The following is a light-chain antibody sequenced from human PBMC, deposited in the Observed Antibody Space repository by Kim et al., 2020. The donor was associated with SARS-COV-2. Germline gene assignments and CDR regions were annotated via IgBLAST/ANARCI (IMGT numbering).Light chain of an antibody. J-gene: IGKJ2*01. Sequence: DIQMTQSPSSLSASVGDRVTITCRASQSISSYLNWYQQKAGQAPKLLIYAASSLQSGVPSRFSGSGSGTDFTLTISSLQPEDFATYYCQQSYSTPYTFGQGTKLEI. CDR1: QSISSY. V-gene: IGKV1-39*01. CDR3: QQSYSTPYT. CDR2: AAS.